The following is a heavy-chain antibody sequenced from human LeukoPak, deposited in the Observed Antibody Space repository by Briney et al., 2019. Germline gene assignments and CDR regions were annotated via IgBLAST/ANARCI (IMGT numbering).Heavy chain of an antibody. CDR2: IYYSGST. V-gene: IGHV4-59*01. J-gene: IGHJ3*02. CDR3: AREGMIATGREPAEI. D-gene: IGHD3-22*01. Sequence: SETLSLTCSVSGGSLSSSYWSWIRQAPGKGLEWIGQIYYSGSTNYNPSLKSRVTISVDTSKKQFSLKLSSVTAADTAVYYCAREGMIATGREPAEIWGQGTMVTVSS. CDR1: GGSLSSSY.